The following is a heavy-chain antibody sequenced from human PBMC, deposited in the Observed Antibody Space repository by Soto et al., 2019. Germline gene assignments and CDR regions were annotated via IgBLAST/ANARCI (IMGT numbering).Heavy chain of an antibody. Sequence: PGESLKISCKGSGYSFTSYWIGWVRQMPGKGLEWMGIIYPGDSDTRYSPSFQGQVTISADKSISTAYLQWSSLKASDTAMYYCARHQNTSPGGGHYYHMDVWGKGTTVTVSS. D-gene: IGHD2-2*01. J-gene: IGHJ6*03. CDR3: ARHQNTSPGGGHYYHMDV. CDR1: GYSFTSYW. V-gene: IGHV5-51*01. CDR2: IYPGDSDT.